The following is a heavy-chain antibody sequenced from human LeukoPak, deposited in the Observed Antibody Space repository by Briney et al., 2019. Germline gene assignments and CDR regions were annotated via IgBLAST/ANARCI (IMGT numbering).Heavy chain of an antibody. Sequence: PGGSLRLSCAASGFTFSRYWMHWVRQAPGKGLVWVSRINSDGSDITYADSVKGRFTISRDNAKNTVYLQMNSLRVEDTAAYYCARGSLGDGSLLVDYWGQGTLVTVSS. CDR3: ARGSLGDGSLLVDY. J-gene: IGHJ4*02. CDR2: INSDGSDI. D-gene: IGHD1-26*01. CDR1: GFTFSRYW. V-gene: IGHV3-74*01.